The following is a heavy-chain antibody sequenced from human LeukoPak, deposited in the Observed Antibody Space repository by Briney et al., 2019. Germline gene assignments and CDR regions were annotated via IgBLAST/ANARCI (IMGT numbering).Heavy chain of an antibody. V-gene: IGHV1-2*02. D-gene: IGHD6-13*01. CDR2: INPNSGGT. CDR1: GYTFTGYY. Sequence: ASVKVSCKASGYTFTGYYMHWVRQAPGQGLEWMGWINPNSGGTNYAQKFQGRVTMTRNTSISTAYMELSSLRSEDTAVYYCANGFRYSSSWYRFDPWGQGTLVTVSS. J-gene: IGHJ5*02. CDR3: ANGFRYSSSWYRFDP.